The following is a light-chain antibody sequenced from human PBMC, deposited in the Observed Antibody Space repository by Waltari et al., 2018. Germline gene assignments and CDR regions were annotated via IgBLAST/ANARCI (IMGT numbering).Light chain of an antibody. Sequence: EIVLTQSPGTLSLSPGERATLSCRASQSVGRSLAWYQQKPGQAPRLLIDDASKRATGIPERVSGSGSGTDFSLTISRLEPEDFAVYYCQMYVRLPVTFGQGTKVEIK. V-gene: IGKV3-20*01. J-gene: IGKJ1*01. CDR1: QSVGRS. CDR3: QMYVRLPVT. CDR2: DAS.